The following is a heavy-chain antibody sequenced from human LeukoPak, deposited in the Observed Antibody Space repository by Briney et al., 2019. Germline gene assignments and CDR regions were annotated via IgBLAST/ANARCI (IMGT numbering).Heavy chain of an antibody. CDR1: GGSITSYY. D-gene: IGHD1-1*01. J-gene: IGHJ3*02. CDR3: ARNHMTTDTFDI. V-gene: IGHV4-59*01. CDR2: IYYSGST. Sequence: SETLSLTCTVSGGSITSYYWSWIRQPPGKGLGWIGHIYYSGSTNYNPSLKSRVTISVDTSKNQFSLKLSSVTAADTAVYYCARNHMTTDTFDIWGQGTMVTVSS.